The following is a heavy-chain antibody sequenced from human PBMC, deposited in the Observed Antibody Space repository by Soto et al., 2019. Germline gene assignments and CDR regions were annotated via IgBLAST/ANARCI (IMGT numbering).Heavy chain of an antibody. J-gene: IGHJ4*02. D-gene: IGHD3-10*01. CDR3: VGGQYYFDY. Sequence: QVQLVESGGGVVQPGGSLRLYSAASRFPFIAYGMHWVREGPGKGLEWVAVISYDGSNKFYADSVKGRFTISRDNSRNTLYLQMNSLRPADTALYYCVGGQYYFDYRGQGTLVIVSS. V-gene: IGHV3-30*03. CDR2: ISYDGSNK. CDR1: RFPFIAYG.